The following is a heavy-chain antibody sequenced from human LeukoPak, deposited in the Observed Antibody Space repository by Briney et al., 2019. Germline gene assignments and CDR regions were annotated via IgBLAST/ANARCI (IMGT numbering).Heavy chain of an antibody. CDR2: TYYRSKWYN. D-gene: IGHD1-26*01. Sequence: SQTLSLTCAISGGSVSSNSAAWNWIRQSPSRGLEWLGRTYYRSKWYNDYAVTVKSRIVINPDTSKNHFSLQLNSVTPEDTAVYYCARDGRLGIDAFDIWGQGTMVTVSS. V-gene: IGHV6-1*01. J-gene: IGHJ3*02. CDR1: GGSVSSNSAA. CDR3: ARDGRLGIDAFDI.